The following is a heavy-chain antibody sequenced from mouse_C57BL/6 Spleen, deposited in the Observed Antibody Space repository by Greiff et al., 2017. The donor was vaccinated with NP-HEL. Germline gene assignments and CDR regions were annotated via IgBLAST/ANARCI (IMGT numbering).Heavy chain of an antibody. J-gene: IGHJ3*01. V-gene: IGHV10-1*01. CDR3: VRQGGSGAY. D-gene: IGHD3-2*02. CDR1: GFSFNTYA. CDR2: IRSKSNNYAT. Sequence: EVKLVESGGGLVQPKGSLKLSCAASGFSFNTYAMNWVRQAPGKGLEWVARIRSKSNNYATYYADSVKDRFTISRDDSESMLYLQMNNLKTEDTAMYYCVRQGGSGAYWGQGTLVTVSA.